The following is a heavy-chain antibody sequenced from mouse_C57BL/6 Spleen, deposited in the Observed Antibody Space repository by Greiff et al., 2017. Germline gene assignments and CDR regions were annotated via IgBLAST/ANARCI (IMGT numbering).Heavy chain of an antibody. CDR3: ARGYDYDGTGFAY. J-gene: IGHJ3*01. Sequence: QVQLQQPGAELVKPGASVKMSCKASGYTFTSYWITWVKQRPGQGLEWIGDIYPGSGSTNYNEKFKSKATLTVDTSSSTAYMQLSSLTSEDSAVYYGARGYDYDGTGFAYWGQGTLVTVSA. V-gene: IGHV1-55*01. CDR2: IYPGSGST. CDR1: GYTFTSYW. D-gene: IGHD2-4*01.